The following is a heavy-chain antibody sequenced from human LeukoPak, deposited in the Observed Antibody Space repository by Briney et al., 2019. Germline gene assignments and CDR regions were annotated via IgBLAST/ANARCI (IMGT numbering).Heavy chain of an antibody. V-gene: IGHV3-48*02. D-gene: IGHD1/OR15-1a*01. CDR1: GFTFSSYN. Sequence: GGSLRLSCAASGFTFSSYNMNWVRQAPGKGLEWVSYISGSSITIYYADSVKGRFTTSRDNAKNSLYLQMNSLGDEDTAAYYCARGTTVLNYWGQGTLVTVSS. CDR2: ISGSSITI. CDR3: ARGTTVLNY. J-gene: IGHJ4*02.